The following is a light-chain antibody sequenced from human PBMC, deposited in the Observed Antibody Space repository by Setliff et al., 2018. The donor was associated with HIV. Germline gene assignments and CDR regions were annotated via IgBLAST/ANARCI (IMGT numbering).Light chain of an antibody. V-gene: IGLV2-14*03. J-gene: IGLJ1*01. CDR1: SSDVGGYNY. CDR3: SSYTSSSSSCV. Sequence: QSALTQPASVSGSPGQSITISCTGTSSDVGGYNYVSWYQQHPGKAPKLMIYDVSNRPSGVSNRFSGSKSGNTASLTISGLQAEDEADHYCSSYTSSSSSCVFGTGTKVTVL. CDR2: DVS.